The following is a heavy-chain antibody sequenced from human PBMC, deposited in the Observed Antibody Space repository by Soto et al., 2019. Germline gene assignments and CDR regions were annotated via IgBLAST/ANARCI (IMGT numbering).Heavy chain of an antibody. J-gene: IGHJ3*02. Sequence: AGGSLRLSCSVSGFTVSSNYMSWVRQAPGEGLEWVAVIYSGGSTYYADSVKGRFTISRDNSKNALYLEMNSLRGDDTAVYYCARGGGAFCGGDCIRAVDIWGQGTMVTVSS. V-gene: IGHV3-66*01. D-gene: IGHD2-21*02. CDR3: ARGGGAFCGGDCIRAVDI. CDR2: IYSGGST. CDR1: GFTVSSNY.